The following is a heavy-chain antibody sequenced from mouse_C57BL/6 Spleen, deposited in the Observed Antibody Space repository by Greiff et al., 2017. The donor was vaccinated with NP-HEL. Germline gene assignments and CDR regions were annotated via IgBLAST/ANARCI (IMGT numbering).Heavy chain of an antibody. CDR3: ARDDSPYWYFDV. CDR2: IYPGDGDT. Sequence: QVQLKESGPELVKPGASVKISCKASGYAFSSSWMNWVKQRPGKGLEWIGRIYPGDGDTNYNGKFKGKATLTADKSSSTAYMQLSSLTSEDSAVYFCARDDSPYWYFDVWGTGTTVTVSS. D-gene: IGHD2-4*01. V-gene: IGHV1-82*01. CDR1: GYAFSSSW. J-gene: IGHJ1*03.